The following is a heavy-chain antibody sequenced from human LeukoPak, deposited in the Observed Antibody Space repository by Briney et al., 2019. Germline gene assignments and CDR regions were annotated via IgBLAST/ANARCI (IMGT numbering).Heavy chain of an antibody. D-gene: IGHD1-26*01. Sequence: SETLSLTCAVYGGSFSGYYWSWIRQPPGKGLEWIGEINHSGSTNYNPSLKSRVTISVDTSKNQFSLKLSSVTAADTAVYYCARRKTRGLVGANFDYWGQGTLVTVSS. CDR1: GGSFSGYY. J-gene: IGHJ4*02. CDR3: ARRKTRGLVGANFDY. V-gene: IGHV4-34*01. CDR2: INHSGST.